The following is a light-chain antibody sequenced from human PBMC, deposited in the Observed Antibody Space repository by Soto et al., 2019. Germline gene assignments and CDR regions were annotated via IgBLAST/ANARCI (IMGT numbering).Light chain of an antibody. CDR2: DAS. CDR3: QQYNSYSQ. J-gene: IGKJ1*01. V-gene: IGKV1-5*01. CDR1: QSISSW. Sequence: DIQMTQSPSTLSASVGDRVTITCRASQSISSWLAWYQQKPGKAPKLLIYDASSLESGVPSRFSGSGFGTEFTLTISSLQPDDFATYYCQQYNSYSQFGQGTKVEIK.